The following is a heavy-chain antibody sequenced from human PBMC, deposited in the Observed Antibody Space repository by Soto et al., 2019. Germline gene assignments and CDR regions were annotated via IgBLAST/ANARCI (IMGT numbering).Heavy chain of an antibody. Sequence: AAVKVSCKASGGTFSSYAISWVRQAPGQGLEWMGGIIPIFGTANYAQKFQGRVTITADKSTSTAYMELSSLRSEDTAVYYCARGEGYYGMDVWGQGTTVTVSS. D-gene: IGHD3-16*01. CDR2: IIPIFGTA. CDR1: GGTFSSYA. J-gene: IGHJ6*02. CDR3: ARGEGYYGMDV. V-gene: IGHV1-69*06.